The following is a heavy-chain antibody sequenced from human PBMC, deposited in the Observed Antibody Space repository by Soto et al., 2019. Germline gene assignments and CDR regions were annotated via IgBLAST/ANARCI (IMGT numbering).Heavy chain of an antibody. CDR2: ISSSSSYI. D-gene: IGHD2-2*01. CDR3: ASLGYCSSTIFYEGAFDI. CDR1: GFTFSSYS. V-gene: IGHV3-21*01. Sequence: EVQLVESGGGLVKPGGSLRLSCAASGFTFSSYSMNWVRQAPGKGLEWVSSISSSSSYIYYADSVKGRFTISRDNAKNSLYLQMNGLRAEDTAVYYCASLGYCSSTIFYEGAFDIWGQGTMVTVSS. J-gene: IGHJ3*02.